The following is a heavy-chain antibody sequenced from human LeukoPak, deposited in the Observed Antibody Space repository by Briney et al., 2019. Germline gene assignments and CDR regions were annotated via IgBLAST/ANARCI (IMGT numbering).Heavy chain of an antibody. V-gene: IGHV4-31*03. D-gene: IGHD1-26*01. CDR1: GGSISSGGYY. CDR3: ARTYSGSYGDAFDI. J-gene: IGHJ3*02. Sequence: SQTLSLTCTVSGGSISSGGYYWSWIRQHPGKGLEWIGYIYYSGSTYYNPSLKSRVTISVDTSKNQFSLKLSSVTAADTAVYYCARTYSGSYGDAFDIWGQGTMVTVSS. CDR2: IYYSGST.